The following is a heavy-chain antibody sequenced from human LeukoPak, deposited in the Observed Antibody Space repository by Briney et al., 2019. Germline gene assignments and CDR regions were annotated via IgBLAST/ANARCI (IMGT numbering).Heavy chain of an antibody. CDR2: IYYSGST. J-gene: IGHJ4*02. CDR3: ALGYCSGGSCYPSGY. CDR1: GGSISSYY. Sequence: PSETLSLTCTVSGGSISSYYWSWIRQPPGKGLEWIGYIYYSGSTNYNPSLKSRVTISVDTSKNQFSLKLRSVTAADTAVYYCALGYCSGGSCYPSGYWGQGTLVTVSS. D-gene: IGHD2-15*01. V-gene: IGHV4-59*01.